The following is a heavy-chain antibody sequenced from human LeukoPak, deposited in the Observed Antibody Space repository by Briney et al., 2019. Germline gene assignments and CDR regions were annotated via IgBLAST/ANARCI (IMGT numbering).Heavy chain of an antibody. Sequence: SETLSLTCTVSGGSISSYYWSWIRQPPGKGLEWIGYIYYSGSTNYNPSLKSRVTISVDTSKNQFSLKLSSVTAADTAVYYCALEGAYSSGWYEWGQGTLVTVSS. CDR1: GGSISSYY. CDR3: ALEGAYSSGWYE. J-gene: IGHJ4*02. D-gene: IGHD6-19*01. V-gene: IGHV4-59*08. CDR2: IYYSGST.